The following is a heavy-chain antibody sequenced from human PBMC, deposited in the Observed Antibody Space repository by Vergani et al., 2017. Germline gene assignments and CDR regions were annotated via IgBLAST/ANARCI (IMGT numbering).Heavy chain of an antibody. J-gene: IGHJ4*02. V-gene: IGHV3-33*01. CDR1: GFTFSSYG. Sequence: QVQLVESGGGVVQPGRSLRLSCAASGFTFSSYGMHWVRQAPGKGLEWVAVIWYDGSNKYTADSVKGRFTISRDNSKNTLYLQMNSLRAEDTAVYYCARGYCSSTSCYYFDYWGQGTLVTVSS. D-gene: IGHD2-2*01. CDR3: ARGYCSSTSCYYFDY. CDR2: IWYDGSNK.